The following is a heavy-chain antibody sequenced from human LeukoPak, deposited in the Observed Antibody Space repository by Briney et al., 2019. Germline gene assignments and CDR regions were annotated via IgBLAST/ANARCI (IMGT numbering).Heavy chain of an antibody. CDR2: VYSSGNT. CDR1: GGSINSYY. CDR3: ARGGKATVVTM. J-gene: IGHJ4*02. V-gene: IGHV4-4*07. Sequence: SETLSLTCTVSGGSINSYYWSWIRQPAGKGLEWIGRVYSSGNTNYNPTLKSRVSMSVDMSKNQFSLKLTSVTAADTAVYYCARGGKATVVTMWGQGILVTVSS. D-gene: IGHD4-23*01.